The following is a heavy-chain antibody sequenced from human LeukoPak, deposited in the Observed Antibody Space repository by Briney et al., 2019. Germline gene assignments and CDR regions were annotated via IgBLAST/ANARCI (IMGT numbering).Heavy chain of an antibody. Sequence: GVSLRLSCAASGFTFDDYGMIWVRQAPGKGLERVSGINWNGGSTGYADSVKGRFTISRDNAKNSLYLQMNSLRAEDTALYFCAREGAGLQYFDYWGQGALVTVSS. V-gene: IGHV3-20*04. J-gene: IGHJ4*02. CDR1: GFTFDDYG. CDR3: AREGAGLQYFDY. D-gene: IGHD6-19*01. CDR2: INWNGGST.